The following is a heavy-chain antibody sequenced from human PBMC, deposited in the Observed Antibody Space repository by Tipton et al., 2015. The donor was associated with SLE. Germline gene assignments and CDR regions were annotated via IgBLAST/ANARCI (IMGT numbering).Heavy chain of an antibody. CDR2: INHRGKT. V-gene: IGHV4-61*08. CDR1: GGSISSGDYY. D-gene: IGHD4-17*01. CDR3: ARAYYGDYDARVGDFDS. Sequence: TLSLTCTVSGGSISSGDYYWSWIRQPPGKGLEWIGEINHRGKTNYNPSLKSRVTISVDTSKNQFSLKLSSVTAADTAVYYCARAYYGDYDARVGDFDSWGQGTLVTVSS. J-gene: IGHJ4*02.